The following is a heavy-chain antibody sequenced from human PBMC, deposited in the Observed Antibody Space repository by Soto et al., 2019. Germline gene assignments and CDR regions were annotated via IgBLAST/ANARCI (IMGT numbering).Heavy chain of an antibody. CDR2: ISGKTAKT. V-gene: IGHV1-18*04. D-gene: IGHD2-2*01. Sequence: QVQLVQSGAEVKKPGASVKVSCKASGYTFTSYGISWVRQAPGQGLEWMGWISGKTAKTNYAQNLQGRVTITTDTSPSTAYMELRSLRSDDTAVYYCARGPREIILVGMDVWGQGTTVTVSS. CDR1: GYTFTSYG. CDR3: ARGPREIILVGMDV. J-gene: IGHJ6*02.